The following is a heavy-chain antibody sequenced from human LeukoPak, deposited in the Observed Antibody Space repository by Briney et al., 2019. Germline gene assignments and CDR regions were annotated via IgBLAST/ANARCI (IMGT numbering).Heavy chain of an antibody. V-gene: IGHV1-2*02. Sequence: GASVKVSCKASGYTFTGYYMHWVRQAPGQGLEWMGWINPNSGGTNYAQKFQGRVTMTRDTSISTAYMELGRLRSDDTAVYYCARAGGGSYLDAFDIWGQGTMVTVSS. D-gene: IGHD1-26*01. CDR3: ARAGGGSYLDAFDI. J-gene: IGHJ3*02. CDR2: INPNSGGT. CDR1: GYTFTGYY.